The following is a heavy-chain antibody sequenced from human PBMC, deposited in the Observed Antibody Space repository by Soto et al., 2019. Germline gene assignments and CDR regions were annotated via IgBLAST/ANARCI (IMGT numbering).Heavy chain of an antibody. CDR1: GGSFSNYY. V-gene: IGHV4-34*01. CDR2: INHNGST. J-gene: IGHJ6*02. Sequence: SETLSLTCAIYGGSFSNYYWNWIRQPPGKGLEWMGKINHNGSTNYSPSLKSRLTISVDTSKNQFSLKVGSVTAADTAVYYCASSSLYGMDVWGQGTTVTVSS. CDR3: ASSSLYGMDV.